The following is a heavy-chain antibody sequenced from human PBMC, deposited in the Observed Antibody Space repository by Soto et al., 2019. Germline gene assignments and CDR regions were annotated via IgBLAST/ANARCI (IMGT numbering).Heavy chain of an antibody. V-gene: IGHV4-30-4*01. D-gene: IGHD2-15*01. Sequence: PSETLSLTCTVSGGSISSGGYYWSWIRQPPGKGLEWIGYIYYSGSTYYNPSLKSRVTISVDTSKNQFSLKLSSVTAADTAVYYCARVPGGLVVAAPPFYGMDVWGQGTTVTVSS. CDR3: ARVPGGLVVAAPPFYGMDV. J-gene: IGHJ6*02. CDR1: GGSISSGGYY. CDR2: IYYSGST.